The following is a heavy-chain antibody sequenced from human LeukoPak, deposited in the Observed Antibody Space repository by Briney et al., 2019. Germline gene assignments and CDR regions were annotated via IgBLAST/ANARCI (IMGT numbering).Heavy chain of an antibody. J-gene: IGHJ4*02. CDR1: GFTFSSYA. Sequence: GGSLRLSCAASGFTFSSYAMSWVRQAQGKGLEWVSAISDSGNTYHAGSVKGRFTISRDSSKNTLILQMNRLRPEDAAVYYCAKAPVTTCRGAYCYPFDYWGQGTLVTVSS. V-gene: IGHV3-23*01. D-gene: IGHD2-21*01. CDR3: AKAPVTTCRGAYCYPFDY. CDR2: ISDSGNT.